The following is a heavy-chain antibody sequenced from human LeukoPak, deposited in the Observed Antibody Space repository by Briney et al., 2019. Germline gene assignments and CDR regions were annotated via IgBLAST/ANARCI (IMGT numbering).Heavy chain of an antibody. Sequence: SETLSLTCTVSGGSISSYYWSWIRQPAGKGLEWIGRIYSTGSTNYNASLKSQLTMSVDTSKNQFSLRLRSVTAADTAVYYCARQIASAGTAGFDFWGQGALVTVSS. D-gene: IGHD6-13*01. CDR2: IYSTGST. CDR3: ARQIASAGTAGFDF. J-gene: IGHJ4*02. V-gene: IGHV4-4*07. CDR1: GGSISSYY.